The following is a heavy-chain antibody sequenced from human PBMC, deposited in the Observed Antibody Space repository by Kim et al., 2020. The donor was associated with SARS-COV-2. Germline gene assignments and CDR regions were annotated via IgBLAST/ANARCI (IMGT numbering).Heavy chain of an antibody. Sequence: SETLSLTCNVSGGSISSGSYHWGWIRQPPGKGLEWIASIFHSGSTYNNPSLKSRVTMSVDTSKNQFSLKLTSVTAADTAVYYCARRENPYSGQLFWGMDVWGQGTTVTVSS. D-gene: IGHD1-26*01. CDR2: IFHSGST. CDR3: ARRENPYSGQLFWGMDV. V-gene: IGHV4-39*01. CDR1: GGSISSGSYH. J-gene: IGHJ6*02.